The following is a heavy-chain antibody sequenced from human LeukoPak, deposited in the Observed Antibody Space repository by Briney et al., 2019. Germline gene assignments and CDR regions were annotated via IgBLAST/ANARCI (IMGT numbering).Heavy chain of an antibody. CDR2: MNAGNGNT. Sequence: GASVKVSCKASGYIFTDYAIHWLRQAPGQRPEWMGWMNAGNGNTKYSQKFQGRITLIRDTSAATAYMELSGLRHDDLAVYYCARGRGTSGSNRDFYYYYYMDVWGKGTTVTVSS. CDR3: ARGRGTSGSNRDFYYYYYMDV. D-gene: IGHD2-15*01. J-gene: IGHJ6*03. V-gene: IGHV1-3*01. CDR1: GYIFTDYA.